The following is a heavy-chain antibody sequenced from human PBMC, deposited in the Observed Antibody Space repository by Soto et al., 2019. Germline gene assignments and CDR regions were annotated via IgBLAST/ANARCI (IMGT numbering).Heavy chain of an antibody. CDR3: ARYYDSSGYPVGGAFDI. V-gene: IGHV5-51*01. D-gene: IGHD3-22*01. CDR1: GYSFTSYW. J-gene: IGHJ3*02. Sequence: PGESLKISCKGSGYSFTSYWIGWVRQMPGKGLEWMGIIYPGDPDIKYTPAFQGQVTISADRSISTAYLQWSSLKASDTAMYYCARYYDSSGYPVGGAFDIWGQGTMVTVSS. CDR2: IYPGDPDI.